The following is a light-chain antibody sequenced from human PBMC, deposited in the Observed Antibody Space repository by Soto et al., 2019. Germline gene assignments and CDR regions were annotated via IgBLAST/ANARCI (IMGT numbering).Light chain of an antibody. CDR2: HAS. J-gene: IGKJ1*01. CDR1: QGISSN. V-gene: IGKV1-9*01. CDR3: QQYNSYS. Sequence: DIQLTQSPSFLSASVGDRVTINCRASQGISSNLAWYQQKPGTAPKVLINHASSLQSGVPSRLSGSGSGTEFTLTISSLQPDDFATYYCQQYNSYSFGQGTKV.